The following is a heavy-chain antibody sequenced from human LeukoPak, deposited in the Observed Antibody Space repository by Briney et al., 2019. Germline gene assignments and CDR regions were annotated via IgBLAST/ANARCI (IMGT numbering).Heavy chain of an antibody. V-gene: IGHV4-59*01. J-gene: IGHJ5*02. D-gene: IGHD6-19*01. CDR1: GGSISSYY. CDR2: IYYSGST. CDR3: ARHGYSSGSLAWFDP. Sequence: PSETLSLTCTVSGGSISSYYWSWIRQPPGKALEWIGYIYYSGSTNYNPSLKSRVTISVDTSKNQFSLKLSSVTAADTAVYYCARHGYSSGSLAWFDPWGQGTQVTVSS.